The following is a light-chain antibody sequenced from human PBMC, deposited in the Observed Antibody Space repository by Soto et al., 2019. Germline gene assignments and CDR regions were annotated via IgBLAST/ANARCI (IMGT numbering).Light chain of an antibody. CDR2: EVN. J-gene: IGLJ2*01. CDR3: SSYAGNNNVV. V-gene: IGLV2-8*01. Sequence: QSVLTQPPSASGSPGQSVTISCTGTSSDDGEYKFVSWYQQHPGKAPKLLMYEVNRRPSGVPVRFSGSKSGNTASLTVSGLQAEDEAEYYCSSYAGNNNVVFGGGTQLTVL. CDR1: SSDDGEYKF.